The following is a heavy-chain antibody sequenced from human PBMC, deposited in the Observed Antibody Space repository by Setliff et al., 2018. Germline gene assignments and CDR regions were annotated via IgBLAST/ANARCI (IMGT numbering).Heavy chain of an antibody. D-gene: IGHD1-1*01. J-gene: IGHJ3*02. CDR1: GFTFGDYY. V-gene: IGHV3-11*04. Sequence: LRLSCSASGFTFGDYYMSWIRQAPGKGLEWVSYISRGGNTIYYADSVKGRFTISRDNAKNSLYLQMNSLRAEDTAVYYCARGYPVTFDIWGHGTMVTVSS. CDR3: ARGYPVTFDI. CDR2: ISRGGNTI.